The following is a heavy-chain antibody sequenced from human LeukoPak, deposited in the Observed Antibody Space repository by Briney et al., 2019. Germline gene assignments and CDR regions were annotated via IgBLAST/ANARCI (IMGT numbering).Heavy chain of an antibody. CDR1: GGSFNDYD. Sequence: SETLSLTCSVYGGSFNDYDWSWVRQAPGRGLQWIGEINESGATNCDPSLKSRVTMSIDTSKSQFSLSLRSVTAADTAVYFCARYVPVKTGPTRASFDYWGQGTLVTVSS. V-gene: IGHV4-34*01. D-gene: IGHD1-1*01. CDR2: INESGAT. CDR3: ARYVPVKTGPTRASFDY. J-gene: IGHJ4*02.